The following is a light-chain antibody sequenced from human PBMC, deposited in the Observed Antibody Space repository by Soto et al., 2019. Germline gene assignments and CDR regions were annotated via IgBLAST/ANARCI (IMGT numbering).Light chain of an antibody. V-gene: IGKV1-5*03. J-gene: IGKJ1*01. CDR1: QTIGTW. CDR3: QHFNCYSVA. CDR2: KAS. Sequence: DIQMTQSPATLSGSVGDRATITCRASQTIGTWLAWYQQKPGKAPKLLIYKASTLKGGVPSRFSGSGSGTEFPLTFSSLHPDDFAIYYCQHFNCYSVAFGQGTKVELK.